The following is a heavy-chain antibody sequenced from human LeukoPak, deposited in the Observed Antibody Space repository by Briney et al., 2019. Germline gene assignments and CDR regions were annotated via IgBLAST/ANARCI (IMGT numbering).Heavy chain of an antibody. V-gene: IGHV3-7*01. Sequence: GGSLRLSCAASGFTFNTYWMSWVRQAPGKGLEWVANIKQDGSEKYYVESVKGRFFISRDNAKNSQHLQMNSLGVEDTAVYYCARCEGFYDYFSGSTIYYFYIDVWGKGTTVTVSS. D-gene: IGHD3-16*01. CDR1: GFTFNTYW. CDR3: ARCEGFYDYFSGSTIYYFYIDV. J-gene: IGHJ6*03. CDR2: IKQDGSEK.